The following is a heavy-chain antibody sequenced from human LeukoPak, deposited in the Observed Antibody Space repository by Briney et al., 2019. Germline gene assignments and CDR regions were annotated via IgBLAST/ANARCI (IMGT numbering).Heavy chain of an antibody. CDR3: ARHKDDYGGNSVQFDY. CDR2: IYYSGST. D-gene: IGHD4-23*01. Sequence: PSETLSLTCTVSGGSISSSSYYWGWIRQPPGKRLEWIGSIYYSGSTYYNPSLKSRVTISVDTSKNQFSLKLSSVTAADTAVYYCARHKDDYGGNSVQFDYWGQGTLVTVSS. J-gene: IGHJ4*02. CDR1: GGSISSSSYY. V-gene: IGHV4-39*01.